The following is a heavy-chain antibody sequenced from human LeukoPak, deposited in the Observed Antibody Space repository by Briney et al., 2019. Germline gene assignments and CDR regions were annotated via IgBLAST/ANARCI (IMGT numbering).Heavy chain of an antibody. CDR1: GFTFSSYA. Sequence: XGSLRLSCAASGFTFSSYAMSWVRQAPGKGVEGVSAISGSGGSTYYADSVKGGFTISRENSKKTVYLQMNSLRAEDTAVYYCAKVLSRGYSYGCFDYWGQGALVTVSS. D-gene: IGHD5-18*01. CDR3: AKVLSRGYSYGCFDY. CDR2: ISGSGGST. J-gene: IGHJ4*02. V-gene: IGHV3-23*01.